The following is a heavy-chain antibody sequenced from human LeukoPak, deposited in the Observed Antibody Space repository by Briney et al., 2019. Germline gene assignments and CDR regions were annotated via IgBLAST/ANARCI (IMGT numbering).Heavy chain of an antibody. CDR3: AKGYGGNSYYYYYYMDV. CDR1: GFTFSSYA. J-gene: IGHJ6*03. D-gene: IGHD4-23*01. Sequence: GGSLRLSCAASGFTFSSYAMSWVRQAPGKGLEWVSAISGSGGSTYYADSVKGRFTISRDNSKNTLYLQMNSLRAEDTAVYCCAKGYGGNSYYYYYYMDVWGKGTTVTVSS. V-gene: IGHV3-23*01. CDR2: ISGSGGST.